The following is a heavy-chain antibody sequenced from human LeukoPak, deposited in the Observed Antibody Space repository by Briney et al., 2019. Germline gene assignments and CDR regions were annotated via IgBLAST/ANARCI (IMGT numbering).Heavy chain of an antibody. CDR3: ARVGDGVVPAAEWGYYYYGMDV. Sequence: ASGKVSCKASGYTFTSYGISWVRQAPGQGLEWIGWVSAYNGNTNYAQNLQGRVPMTTDTSTRTAYMELRSLRSEDTAVYYCARVGDGVVPAAEWGYYYYGMDVWGQGTTVTVSS. CDR1: GYTFTSYG. V-gene: IGHV1-18*01. D-gene: IGHD2-2*01. CDR2: VSAYNGNT. J-gene: IGHJ6*02.